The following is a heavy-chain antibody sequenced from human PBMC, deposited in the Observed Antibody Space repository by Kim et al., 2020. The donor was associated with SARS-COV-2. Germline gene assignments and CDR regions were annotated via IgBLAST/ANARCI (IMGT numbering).Heavy chain of an antibody. J-gene: IGHJ4*01. D-gene: IGHD5-12*01. CDR2: IYYSGST. CDR1: GGSISSYY. Sequence: SETLSLTCTVSGGSISSYYWSWIRQPPGKGLEWIGYIYYSGSTNYNPSLKSRVTISVDTSKNQFSLNLSSVTAADMAVYYCARVAVDSAYASWLYYFDY. V-gene: IGHV4-59*13. CDR3: ARVAVDSAYASWLYYFDY.